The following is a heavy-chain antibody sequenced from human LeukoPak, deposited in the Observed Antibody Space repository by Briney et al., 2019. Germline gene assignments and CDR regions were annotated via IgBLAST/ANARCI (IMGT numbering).Heavy chain of an antibody. Sequence: SETLSLTCAVFGGSFSGYYWSWIRQPPGKGLEWIGEINHSGNTNYNPSLKSRVTISVDTSKNQFSLKLSSVTAADTAVYYCAGQEGYLGWGSYYNCSFNYWGKGTRVTVSP. D-gene: IGHD3-10*01. J-gene: IGHJ4*02. CDR1: GGSFSGYY. CDR3: AGQEGYLGWGSYYNCSFNY. CDR2: INHSGNT. V-gene: IGHV4-34*01.